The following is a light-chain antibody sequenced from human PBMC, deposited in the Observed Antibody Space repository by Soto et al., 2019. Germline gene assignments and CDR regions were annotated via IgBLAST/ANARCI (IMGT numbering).Light chain of an antibody. CDR3: QHRHSYPIT. CDR2: TAS. Sequence: DIQLTQSPSFLSASVGDRVTITCRASQGISSLLAWYQQKPGKAPKLLIHTASTLQSGVPSRFSGSGSGTEFTLTISSLQPEDFATYYCQHRHSYPITFGQGTRLEMK. V-gene: IGKV1-9*01. J-gene: IGKJ5*01. CDR1: QGISSL.